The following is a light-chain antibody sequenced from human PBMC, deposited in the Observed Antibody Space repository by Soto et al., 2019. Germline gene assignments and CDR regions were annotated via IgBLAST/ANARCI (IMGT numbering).Light chain of an antibody. J-gene: IGLJ2*01. CDR3: SSYTSSSTVV. Sequence: QSALTQPASVSGSPGQSIPISCTGTSSDVGGYNYVSWYQQHPGKAPKLMIYEVSNRPSGVSNRFSGSKSGNTASLTISGLQDEDEADYYCSSYTSSSTVVFGGGTKLTVL. V-gene: IGLV2-14*01. CDR1: SSDVGGYNY. CDR2: EVS.